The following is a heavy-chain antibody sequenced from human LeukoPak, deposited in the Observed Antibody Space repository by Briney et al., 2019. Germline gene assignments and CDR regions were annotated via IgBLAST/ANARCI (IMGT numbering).Heavy chain of an antibody. V-gene: IGHV3-66*02. Sequence: GGSLRLSCAASGFTFSSNYMSWVRQAPGKGLEWVSVIYSGGSTYYSDSVKGRFTISRDNSKNTLYLQMNSLRAEDTAVYYCAREGIGSYGDYEPLDAFDIWGQGTMVTVSS. CDR1: GFTFSSNY. CDR2: IYSGGST. J-gene: IGHJ3*02. CDR3: AREGIGSYGDYEPLDAFDI. D-gene: IGHD4-17*01.